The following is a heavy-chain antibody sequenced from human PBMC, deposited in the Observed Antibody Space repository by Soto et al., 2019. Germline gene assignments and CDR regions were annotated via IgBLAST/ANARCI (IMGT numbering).Heavy chain of an antibody. CDR2: IYSGGST. CDR3: ARWTSGSYFLSHPKNYYYYMDV. J-gene: IGHJ6*03. CDR1: GFTVSSNY. V-gene: IGHV3-53*01. Sequence: GGSLRLSCAASGFTVSSNYMSWVRQAPGKGLEWVSVIYSGGSTYYADSVKGRFTISRDNSKNTLYLQMNSLRAEDTAVYYCARWTSGSYFLSHPKNYYYYMDVWGKGTTVTVSS. D-gene: IGHD3-10*01.